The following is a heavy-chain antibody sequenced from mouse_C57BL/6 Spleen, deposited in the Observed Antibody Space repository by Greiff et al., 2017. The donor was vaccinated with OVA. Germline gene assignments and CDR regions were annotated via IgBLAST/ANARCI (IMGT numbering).Heavy chain of an antibody. Sequence: VKLQESGPGLVQPSQSLSITCTVSGFSLTSYGVHWVRQSPGKGLEWLGVIWSGGSTDYNAAFISRLSISKDNSKSQVFFKMNSLQADDTAIYYCARNLNYGNYVYYAMDYWGQGTSVTVSS. CDR1: GFSLTSYG. CDR3: ARNLNYGNYVYYAMDY. CDR2: IWSGGST. D-gene: IGHD2-1*01. V-gene: IGHV2-2*01. J-gene: IGHJ4*01.